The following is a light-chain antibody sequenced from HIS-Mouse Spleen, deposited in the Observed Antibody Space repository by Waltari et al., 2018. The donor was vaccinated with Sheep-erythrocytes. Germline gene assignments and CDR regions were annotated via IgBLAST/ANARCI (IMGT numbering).Light chain of an antibody. J-gene: IGLJ1*01. CDR3: CSYAGSYNHV. CDR1: SRDVGGYNY. CDR2: DVS. Sequence: QSALTQPRSVSGSPGQSVTISCTGTSRDVGGYNYVSWYQQHPGKAPKLMIYDVSKRPSGVPDRFSGSKSGNTASLTISALQAEDEADYYCCSYAGSYNHVFATGTKVTVL. V-gene: IGLV2-11*01.